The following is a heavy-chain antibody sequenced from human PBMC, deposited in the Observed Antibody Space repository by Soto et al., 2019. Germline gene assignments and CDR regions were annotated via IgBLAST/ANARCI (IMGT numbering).Heavy chain of an antibody. CDR2: IYYSGSI. D-gene: IGHD6-13*01. V-gene: IGHV4-39*01. CDR1: GGSISSSDYY. J-gene: IGHJ5*02. Sequence: PSETLSLTCTVSGGSISSSDYYWAWIRQPPGKGLEWLATIYYSGSIYYSPSLKSRATISVDTSKNQISLNLSSVTAADTALYYCARHRNNRGSWYWVDPWGQGTLVTVSS. CDR3: ARHRNNRGSWYWVDP.